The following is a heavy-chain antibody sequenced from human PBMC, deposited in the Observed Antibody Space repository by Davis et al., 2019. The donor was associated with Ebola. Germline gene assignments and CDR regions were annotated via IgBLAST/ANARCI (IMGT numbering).Heavy chain of an antibody. V-gene: IGHV3-7*01. J-gene: IGHJ4*02. Sequence: GESLKISCSGSGFTSSSYWMMWVRLAPGKGFDWVANINEDGSSRYYVDSVKGRFTISRDNAKNSLYLQMNSLRAEDTAVYYCSTKQGDYWGQGTLVTVSS. CDR3: STKQGDY. CDR2: INEDGSSR. CDR1: GFTSSSYW.